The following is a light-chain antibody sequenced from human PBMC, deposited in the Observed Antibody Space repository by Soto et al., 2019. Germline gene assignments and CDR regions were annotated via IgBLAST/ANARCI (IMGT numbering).Light chain of an antibody. Sequence: IVLTQSPGTLSLSPGERATLSCRTSHSVNSRYLPWYQQRPGQAPRLLIYGASTRPTGIPDRFSGSGSGTDFTLTISSLEPEDFAVYYCQKYGSSPPFSFGPGTKVDVK. CDR2: GAS. CDR1: HSVNSRY. V-gene: IGKV3-20*01. CDR3: QKYGSSPPFS. J-gene: IGKJ3*01.